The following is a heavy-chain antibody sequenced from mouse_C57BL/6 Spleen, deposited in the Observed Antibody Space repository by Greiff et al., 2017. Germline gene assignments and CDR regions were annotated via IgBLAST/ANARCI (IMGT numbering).Heavy chain of an antibody. CDR2: ILPGRGST. J-gene: IGHJ1*03. V-gene: IGHV1-9*01. D-gene: IGHD4-1*01. CDR3: ARGWDVDWYFDV. CDR1: GYTFTGYW. Sequence: QVQLKESGAELMKPGASVKLSCKATGYTFTGYWIEWVKQRPGHGLEWIGEILPGRGSTNYNEKFKGKATFTADTSSNTAYMQLSSLTTEDSAIYYCARGWDVDWYFDVWGTGTTVTVSS.